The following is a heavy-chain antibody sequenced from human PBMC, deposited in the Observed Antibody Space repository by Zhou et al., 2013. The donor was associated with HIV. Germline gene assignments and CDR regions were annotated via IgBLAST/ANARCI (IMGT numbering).Heavy chain of an antibody. V-gene: IGHV1-69*05. Sequence: QVQLVQSGAEVKRPGSSVKISCKAFGGTFSSYAISWVRQAPGQGLEWMGGVIPLFGSVDYAQRFQGTVTITTDKSTSTAYMELSSLRSEDTAVYYCARDWGRTVTTTWGQGTLVTVSS. CDR2: VIPLFGSV. CDR1: GGTFSSYA. J-gene: IGHJ5*02. D-gene: IGHD4-4*01. CDR3: ARDWGRTVTTT.